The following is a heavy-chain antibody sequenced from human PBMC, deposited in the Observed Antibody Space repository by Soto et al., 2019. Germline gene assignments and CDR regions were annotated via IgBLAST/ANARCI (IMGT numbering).Heavy chain of an antibody. Sequence: ASVKVSCKASGYTFTSYAMHWVRQAPGQRLEWMGWINAGNGNTKYSQKFQGRVTITRDTSASTAYMELSSLRSEDTAVYYCARDRVAVAGTNFYYYYYGMDVWGQGTTVTV. CDR2: INAGNGNT. D-gene: IGHD6-19*01. V-gene: IGHV1-3*01. J-gene: IGHJ6*02. CDR3: ARDRVAVAGTNFYYYYYGMDV. CDR1: GYTFTSYA.